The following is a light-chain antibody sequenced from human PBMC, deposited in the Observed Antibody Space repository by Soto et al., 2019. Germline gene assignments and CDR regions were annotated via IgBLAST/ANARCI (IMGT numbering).Light chain of an antibody. Sequence: QSVLTQPRSVSGSPGQSVTISCTGTSSDVGGYNYVSWYQQHPVKAHKLMIYDVSERPSGVPDRFSASKSGNTASLSISVLQAEDEADYYFCSYAGAYIYVFGSGTKVTVL. CDR2: DVS. CDR1: SSDVGGYNY. J-gene: IGLJ1*01. V-gene: IGLV2-11*01. CDR3: CSYAGAYIYV.